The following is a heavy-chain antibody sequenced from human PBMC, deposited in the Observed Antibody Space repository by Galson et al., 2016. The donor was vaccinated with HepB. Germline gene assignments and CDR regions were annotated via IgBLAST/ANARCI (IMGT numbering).Heavy chain of an antibody. Sequence: LRLSCAASGFTFSDYYMHWIRQAPGKGLEWVSYISSSGSTIYYADSVKGRFTISRDNAKNSVYLQMNSLRAEDTAVYYCARDYILWGFDYWGQGTLVTVSS. D-gene: IGHD2-21*01. CDR2: ISSSGSTI. V-gene: IGHV3-11*01. J-gene: IGHJ4*02. CDR3: ARDYILWGFDY. CDR1: GFTFSDYY.